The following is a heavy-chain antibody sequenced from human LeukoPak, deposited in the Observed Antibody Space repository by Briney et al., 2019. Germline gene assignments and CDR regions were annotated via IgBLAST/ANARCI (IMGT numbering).Heavy chain of an antibody. CDR1: GYTFTGYY. CDR2: INPDSGGT. V-gene: IGHV1-2*02. D-gene: IGHD1-26*01. CDR3: ARELFYTSGSKSNRVDY. Sequence: ASVKVSCKASGYTFTGYYIHWVRQAPGQGLEWRGWINPDSGGTNSAQMFQDRVTMTRDTSISTAYMELSRLRSDDTAVYYCARELFYTSGSKSNRVDYWGQGTLVTVSS. J-gene: IGHJ4*02.